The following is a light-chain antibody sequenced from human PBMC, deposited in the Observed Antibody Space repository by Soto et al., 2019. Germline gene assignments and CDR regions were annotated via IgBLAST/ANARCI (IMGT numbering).Light chain of an antibody. CDR2: KAS. CDR1: QSFSSW. J-gene: IGKJ1*01. V-gene: IGKV1-5*03. CDR3: QQYNSFPWT. Sequence: DIQMTQSPSTLSASVGDTVTISCRASQSFSSWLAWYQQKPGKAPKLLIYKASSLQSGVPSRFSGSGSGTGFTLTISSLQPDDFATYYCQQYNSFPWTFGQGTKVDIK.